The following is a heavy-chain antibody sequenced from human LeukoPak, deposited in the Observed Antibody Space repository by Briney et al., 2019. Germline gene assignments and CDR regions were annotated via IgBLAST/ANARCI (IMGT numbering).Heavy chain of an antibody. CDR1: GFTFSNYA. Sequence: GGSLRLSCAASGFTFSNYAMNWVRQAPGKGLEWVSSISSDSNYIYYADSVKGRFTISRVNAKNSLCLQMISLRAEDTAVYYCARARAITIFGVPSDYWCQGTLVTVSP. CDR2: ISSDSNYI. D-gene: IGHD3-3*01. V-gene: IGHV3-21*01. CDR3: ARARAITIFGVPSDY. J-gene: IGHJ4*02.